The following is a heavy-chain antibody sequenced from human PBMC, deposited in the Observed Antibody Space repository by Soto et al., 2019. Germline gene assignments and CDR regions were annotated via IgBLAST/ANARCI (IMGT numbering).Heavy chain of an antibody. V-gene: IGHV3-30*18. J-gene: IGHJ6*02. Sequence: GGSLRLSCAASGFTFSSYGMHWVRQAPGKGLEWVAVISNDGSNKYYADSVKGRFTISRDNSKNTLYLQMNSLRAEDTAVYYCAKGYGSGSYYSLYYYYYGMDVWGQGTTVTVSS. CDR3: AKGYGSGSYYSLYYYYYGMDV. D-gene: IGHD3-10*01. CDR2: ISNDGSNK. CDR1: GFTFSSYG.